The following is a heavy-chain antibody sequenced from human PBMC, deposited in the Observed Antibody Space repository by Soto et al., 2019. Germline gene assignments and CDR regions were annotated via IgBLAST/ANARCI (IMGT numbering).Heavy chain of an antibody. D-gene: IGHD2-2*02. J-gene: IGHJ6*02. CDR2: ISGSGGST. Sequence: GGSLRLSCAASGFTFSSYAMSWVRQAPGKGLEWVSAISGSGGSTYYADSVKGRFTISRDNSKNTLYLQMNSLRAEDTAVYYCAKSGCSSTSCYTTADYYYYYYGMDVWGQGTTVTVSS. V-gene: IGHV3-23*01. CDR3: AKSGCSSTSCYTTADYYYYYYGMDV. CDR1: GFTFSSYA.